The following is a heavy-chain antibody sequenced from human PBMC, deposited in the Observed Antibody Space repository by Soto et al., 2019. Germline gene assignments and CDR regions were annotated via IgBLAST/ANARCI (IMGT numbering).Heavy chain of an antibody. Sequence: EVQLVESGGGLVQPGGSLKLSCAASGFTFSGSAMHWVRQASGKGLEWVGRIRSKANSYATAYAASVKGRFTISRDDSKNTAYLQMNSLKTEDTAVYYCTRPSWGSAKGYWGQGTLVTVSS. CDR1: GFTFSGSA. D-gene: IGHD3-10*01. V-gene: IGHV3-73*01. J-gene: IGHJ4*02. CDR2: IRSKANSYAT. CDR3: TRPSWGSAKGY.